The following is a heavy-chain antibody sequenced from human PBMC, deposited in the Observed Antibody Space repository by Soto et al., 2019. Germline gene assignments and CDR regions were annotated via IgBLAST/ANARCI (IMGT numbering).Heavy chain of an antibody. CDR1: GGSISSGGYY. CDR3: ARKAARAAWTAPLSWNNWFDP. J-gene: IGHJ5*02. D-gene: IGHD6-6*01. Sequence: SQTLSLTCTVSGGSISSGGYYWSWIRQHPGKGLEWIGYIYYSGSTYYNPSLKSRVTISVDTSKNQFSLKLSSVTAADTAVYYCARKAARAAWTAPLSWNNWFDPWGQGTLVTVSS. V-gene: IGHV4-31*03. CDR2: IYYSGST.